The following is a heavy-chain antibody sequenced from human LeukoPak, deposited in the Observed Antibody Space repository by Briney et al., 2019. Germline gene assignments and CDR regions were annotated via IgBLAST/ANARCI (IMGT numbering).Heavy chain of an antibody. Sequence: PGGSLRLSCAASGFTVSSNYMSWVRQAPGKGLEWVSVIYSGGSTYYADSVKCRFTTSRHNSKNTLYLQMNCMRAEDTTVYYCARDYRYRADTAMVNYYYYGMDVWGQGTTVTVSS. V-gene: IGHV3-53*04. CDR2: IYSGGST. D-gene: IGHD5-18*01. CDR3: ARDYRYRADTAMVNYYYYGMDV. CDR1: GFTVSSNY. J-gene: IGHJ6*02.